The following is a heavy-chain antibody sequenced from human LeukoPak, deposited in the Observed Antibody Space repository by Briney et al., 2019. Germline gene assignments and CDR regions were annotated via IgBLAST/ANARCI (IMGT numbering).Heavy chain of an antibody. J-gene: IGHJ1*01. CDR2: INHGGST. CDR1: GGSFSCYY. Sequence: PSETLSLTCAVYGGSFSCYYWSWIRQPPGKGLEWIGEINHGGSTNYNPSLKSRVTISVDTSKNQFSLKLSSVTAADTAVYYCARYLDYGGNSRVFQHWGQGTLVTVSS. V-gene: IGHV4-34*01. D-gene: IGHD4-23*01. CDR3: ARYLDYGGNSRVFQH.